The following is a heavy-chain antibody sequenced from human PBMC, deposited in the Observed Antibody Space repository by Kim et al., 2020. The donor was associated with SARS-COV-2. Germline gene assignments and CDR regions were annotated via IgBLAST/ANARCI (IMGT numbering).Heavy chain of an antibody. CDR1: GFTFSSYG. D-gene: IGHD6-19*01. CDR3: ARDSVEVAGFDY. CDR2: IWYDGSNK. J-gene: IGHJ4*02. Sequence: GGSLRLSCAASGFTFSSYGMHWVRQAPGKGLEWVAVIWYDGSNKYYADSVKGRFTISRDNSKNTLYLQMNSLRAEDTAVYYCARDSVEVAGFDYWGQGTLVTVSS. V-gene: IGHV3-33*01.